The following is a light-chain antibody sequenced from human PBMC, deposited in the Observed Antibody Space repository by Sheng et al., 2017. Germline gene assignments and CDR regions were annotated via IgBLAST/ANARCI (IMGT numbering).Light chain of an antibody. CDR2: GAS. J-gene: IGKJ2*01. CDR1: QSVTSNY. Sequence: EIVLTQSPGTLSLSPGERATLSCRASQSVTSNYLAWYQQRPGQAPRLLIYGASFRSTDIPDRFSGRGSVTDFTLTISRLEPEDFAVYYCQQYGDSPYTFGQGTKLEIK. V-gene: IGKV3-20*01. CDR3: QQYGDSPYT.